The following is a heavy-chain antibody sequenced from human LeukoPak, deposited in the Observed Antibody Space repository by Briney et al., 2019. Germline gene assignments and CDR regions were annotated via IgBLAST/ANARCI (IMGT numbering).Heavy chain of an antibody. CDR1: GYSFTGSN. Sequence: ASVKVSFKASGYSFTGSNIHWVRQAPGQGREWVGRIDPKSGDTKYAKKFQGRVTVTRDTSISTVYMDLSGLTSDDTALYHCATRMSSVAGFDPWGQGTLVTVSS. D-gene: IGHD4-23*01. CDR3: ATRMSSVAGFDP. J-gene: IGHJ5*02. CDR2: IDPKSGDT. V-gene: IGHV1-2*02.